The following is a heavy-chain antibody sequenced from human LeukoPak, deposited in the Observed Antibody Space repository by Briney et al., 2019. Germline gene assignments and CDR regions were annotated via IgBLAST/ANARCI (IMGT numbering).Heavy chain of an antibody. Sequence: GGSLRLSCAASGFTFSSYAMSWVRQAPGKGLEWVSAISGSGGSTYYADSVKGRFTISRDNSKNTLYLQMNSLRAEDTAVYYCAKGPLVRYAGSYFLDYWGQGTLVTVSS. D-gene: IGHD3-10*02. CDR1: GFTFSSYA. CDR2: ISGSGGST. V-gene: IGHV3-23*01. CDR3: AKGPLVRYAGSYFLDY. J-gene: IGHJ4*02.